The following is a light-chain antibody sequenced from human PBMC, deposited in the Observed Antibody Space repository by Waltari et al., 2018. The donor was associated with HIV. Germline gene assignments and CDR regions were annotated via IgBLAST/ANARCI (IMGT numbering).Light chain of an antibody. V-gene: IGLV1-47*02. CDR3: AVLDDTLGGGV. CDR2: SDN. Sequence: QSVLTQPPSASGTPGPKVTISCSGGTPNIGANFVFCFQQFPGTAPKLLIYSDNLRHSGVPARFSGSKSGTSASLTISGLRSDDEAHYFCAVLDDTLGGGVFGGGTKLTVL. CDR1: TPNIGANF. J-gene: IGLJ2*01.